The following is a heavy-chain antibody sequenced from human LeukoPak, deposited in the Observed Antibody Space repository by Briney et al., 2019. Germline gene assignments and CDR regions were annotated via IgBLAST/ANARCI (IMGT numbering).Heavy chain of an antibody. CDR1: GYTFTSYY. CDR2: INPSGGST. V-gene: IGHV1-46*01. D-gene: IGHD2-15*01. J-gene: IGHJ3*02. CDR3: ARDSVVVVAATQGEAFDI. Sequence: GASVKVSCKASGYTFTSYYMHWVRQAPGQGLEWMGIINPSGGSTSYAQKFQGRVTMTRDMSTSTVYMELSSLISEDTAVYYCARDSVVVVAATQGEAFDIWGQGTMVTVSS.